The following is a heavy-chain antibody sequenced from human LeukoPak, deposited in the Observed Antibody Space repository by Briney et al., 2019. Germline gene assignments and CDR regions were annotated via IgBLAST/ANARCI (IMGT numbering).Heavy chain of an antibody. CDR1: GFTFSSYS. V-gene: IGHV3-21*01. J-gene: IGHJ4*02. CDR3: ARDKGYGHYFDY. Sequence: PGGSLGLSCAASGFTFSSYSMNWVRQAPGKGLEWVSSISSSSSYIYYADSVKGRFTISRDNAKNSLYLQMNSLRAEDTAVYYCARDKGYGHYFDYWGQGTLVTVSS. D-gene: IGHD5-18*01. CDR2: ISSSSSYI.